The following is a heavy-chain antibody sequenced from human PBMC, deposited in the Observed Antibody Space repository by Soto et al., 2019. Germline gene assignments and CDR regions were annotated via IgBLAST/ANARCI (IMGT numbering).Heavy chain of an antibody. V-gene: IGHV3-74*01. CDR1: GFSFSSYW. D-gene: IGHD3-9*01. CDR3: ARSPGGYYID. CDR2: INTDGSST. Sequence: EVQLVESGGGLVQPGGSLRLSCADSGFSFSSYWMHWVRQGPGKGLVWVARINTDGSSTNYADSVKGRFTISRDNAKNTLDLQMNSRRAGDTAVYSCARSPGGYYIDWGQGTMVTVSS. J-gene: IGHJ3*01.